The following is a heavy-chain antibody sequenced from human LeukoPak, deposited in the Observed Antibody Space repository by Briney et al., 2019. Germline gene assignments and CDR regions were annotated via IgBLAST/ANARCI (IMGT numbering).Heavy chain of an antibody. V-gene: IGHV3-48*02. Sequence: GSLRLSRAASGFTFSTYSMNWVRQAPGKGLEWVSYISSSSSNIYYADSVKGRFTISRDNAKNSLYLQMNSLRDEDTAVYYCARDRSGYYLFDYWGQGALVTVSS. J-gene: IGHJ4*02. D-gene: IGHD3-22*01. CDR2: ISSSSSNI. CDR1: GFTFSTYS. CDR3: ARDRSGYYLFDY.